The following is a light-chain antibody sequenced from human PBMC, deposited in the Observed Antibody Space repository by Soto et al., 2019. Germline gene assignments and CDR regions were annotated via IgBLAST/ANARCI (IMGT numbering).Light chain of an antibody. CDR1: QTITRW. CDR2: DAS. J-gene: IGKJ5*01. CDR3: QQYNSYST. Sequence: DIHRTQSPSTLSSALVDRVTITCRASQTITRWMAWYQQKPGKAPKLLIYDASTLESGVPSRFSGSRSGTEFTLTISSLQTDDFATYYCQQYNSYSTFGQGTRLEI. V-gene: IGKV1-5*01.